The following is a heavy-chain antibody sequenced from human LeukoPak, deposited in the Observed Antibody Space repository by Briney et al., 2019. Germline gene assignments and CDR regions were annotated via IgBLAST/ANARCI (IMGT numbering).Heavy chain of an antibody. CDR3: AKAYPLYYYDSSGYYYTTFDY. CDR1: GFTFSSYA. D-gene: IGHD3-22*01. J-gene: IGHJ4*02. V-gene: IGHV3-23*01. CDR2: ISGSGGST. Sequence: GGSLRLSCAASGFTFSSYAMSWVRQAPGKGLEWVSAISGSGGSTYYADSVKSRFTISRDNSKNTLYLQMNSLRAEDTAVYYCAKAYPLYYYDSSGYYYTTFDYWGQGTLVTVSS.